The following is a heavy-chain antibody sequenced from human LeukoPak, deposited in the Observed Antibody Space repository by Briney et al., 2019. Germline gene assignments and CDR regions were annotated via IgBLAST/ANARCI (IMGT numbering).Heavy chain of an antibody. J-gene: IGHJ4*02. CDR1: GFTFSSYA. V-gene: IGHV3-23*01. CDR2: ISGSGGST. CDR3: AKGKGIAAAGTPFDY. Sequence: GGSLRLSCAASGFTFSSYAMSRVRQAPGKGLEWVSAISGSGGSTYYADSVKGRFTISRDNSKNTLYLQMNSLRAEDTAVYYCAKGKGIAAAGTPFDYWGQGTLVTVSS. D-gene: IGHD6-13*01.